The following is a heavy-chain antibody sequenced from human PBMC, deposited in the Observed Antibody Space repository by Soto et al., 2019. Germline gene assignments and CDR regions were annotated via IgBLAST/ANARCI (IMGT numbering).Heavy chain of an antibody. CDR3: AKDGEVGYPYYYYYYMDV. CDR2: ISGSGGST. CDR1: GFTFSSYA. J-gene: IGHJ6*03. D-gene: IGHD3-3*01. V-gene: IGHV3-23*01. Sequence: PGGSLRLSCAASGFTFSSYAMSWVRQAPGKGLEWVSAISGSGGSTYYADSVKGRFTISRDNSKNTLYLQMNSLRAEDTAVYYCAKDGEVGYPYYYYYYMDVWGKGTTVTVSS.